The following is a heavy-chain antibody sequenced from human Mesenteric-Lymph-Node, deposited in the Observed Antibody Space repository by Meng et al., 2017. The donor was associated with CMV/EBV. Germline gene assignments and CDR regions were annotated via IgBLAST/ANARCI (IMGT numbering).Heavy chain of an antibody. CDR1: GYTFTGYY. V-gene: IGHV1-2*02. D-gene: IGHD5-24*01. J-gene: IGHJ4*02. Sequence: CKASGYTFTGYYMHWVRQAPGQGLEWMGWINPNSGGTNYAQKFQGRVTMTRDTSISTAYMELSRLRSDDTAVYYCAREEVEMATIGEYWGQGTLVTVSS. CDR3: AREEVEMATIGEY. CDR2: INPNSGGT.